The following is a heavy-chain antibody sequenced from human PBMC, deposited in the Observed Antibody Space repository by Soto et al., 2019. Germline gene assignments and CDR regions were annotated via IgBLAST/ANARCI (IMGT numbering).Heavy chain of an antibody. CDR1: GGSISSGGYS. CDR2: IYHSGST. Sequence: QLQLQESGSGLVKPSQTLSLTCAVSGGSISSGGYSCNWIRQPPGKGLEWIGYIYHSGSTYYNPSLKSRVTIPGDRSKNQFSLKLSSVTAADTAVYYCARGMTTVTTVDYWGQGTLVTVSS. CDR3: ARGMTTVTTVDY. V-gene: IGHV4-30-2*01. D-gene: IGHD4-17*01. J-gene: IGHJ4*02.